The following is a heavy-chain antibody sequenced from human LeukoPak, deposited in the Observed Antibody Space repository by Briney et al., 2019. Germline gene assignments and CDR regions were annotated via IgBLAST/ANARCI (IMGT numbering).Heavy chain of an antibody. V-gene: IGHV1-2*02. CDR1: GYTFTGYY. Sequence: ASVKVSCKASGYTFTGYYMHWVRQAPGQGLEWMGWINPNSGGTNYAQKFQGRVTMTGDTSISTAYMELSRLRSDDTAVYYCARPYSSGWYYFDYWGQGTLVTVSS. D-gene: IGHD6-19*01. CDR3: ARPYSSGWYYFDY. J-gene: IGHJ4*02. CDR2: INPNSGGT.